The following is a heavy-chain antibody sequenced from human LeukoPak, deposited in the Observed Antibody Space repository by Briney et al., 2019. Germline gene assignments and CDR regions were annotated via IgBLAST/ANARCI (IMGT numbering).Heavy chain of an antibody. CDR3: ATGGALRGHFAY. D-gene: IGHD2-8*02. J-gene: IGHJ4*02. CDR1: GFNFRSST. CDR2: MKEDGSEI. Sequence: GGSLRLSCAVAGFNFRSSTMTWVRQAPGKGPEWVAEMKEDGSEIQYVDSVRGRLTISRDNAKNSLYLQMNSLRAEDTAVYYCATGGALRGHFAYWGQGTLVTVSS. V-gene: IGHV3-7*01.